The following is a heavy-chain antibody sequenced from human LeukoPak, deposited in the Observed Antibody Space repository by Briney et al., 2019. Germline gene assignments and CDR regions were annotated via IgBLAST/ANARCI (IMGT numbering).Heavy chain of an antibody. V-gene: IGHV1-69*01. CDR2: IIPIFGTA. Sequence: SVTVSCKASGGTFSSYAISWVRQAPGQGLEWMGGIIPIFGTANYAQKFQGRVTITADESTSTAYMELSSLRSEDTAVYYCAREEWDSSGYYYANWFDPWGQGTLVTVSS. D-gene: IGHD3-22*01. CDR1: GGTFSSYA. J-gene: IGHJ5*02. CDR3: AREEWDSSGYYYANWFDP.